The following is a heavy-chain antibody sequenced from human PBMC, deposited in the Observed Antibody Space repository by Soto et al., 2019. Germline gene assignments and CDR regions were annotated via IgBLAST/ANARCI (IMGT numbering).Heavy chain of an antibody. V-gene: IGHV3-21*01. Sequence: GGSLRLSCEASGFTFSSYSVNWVRQAPGKGLEWVSSISSRSTFMYYADSVKGRFTISRDNAKNPLYLQMNSLRAEDTAVYYCTRELSPRYYFDSSPDDAFDVWGQGTMVTVSS. CDR2: ISSRSTFM. CDR3: TRELSPRYYFDSSPDDAFDV. CDR1: GFTFSSYS. D-gene: IGHD3-22*01. J-gene: IGHJ3*01.